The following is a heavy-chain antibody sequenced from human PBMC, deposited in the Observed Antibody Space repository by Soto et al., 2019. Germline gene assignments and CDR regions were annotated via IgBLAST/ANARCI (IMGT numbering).Heavy chain of an antibody. J-gene: IGHJ1*01. V-gene: IGHV3-23*01. CDR2: IRTTGTST. CDR3: AKGGDVWGSYHAGFPQ. D-gene: IGHD3-16*02. Sequence: EVQLLESGGGLVQPGGSLRLSCAASGFTFSNSAMSWVRQAPGKGLEWVSVIRTTGTSTYYADSVTGRFTVSRANSYNTVFLQMTSLTPDDTAVYYCAKGGDVWGSYHAGFPQWGQVTLVIVSS. CDR1: GFTFSNSA.